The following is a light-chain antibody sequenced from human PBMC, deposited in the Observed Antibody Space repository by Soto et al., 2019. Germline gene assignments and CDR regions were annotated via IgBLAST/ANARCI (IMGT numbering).Light chain of an antibody. J-gene: IGKJ4*01. CDR1: QSVLYSSNNNNY. Sequence: DIVMTQSPDSLAVSLGERATINCKSSQSVLYSSNNNNYLAWYQQKPGQPPKLLIYWASTRESGVPDRFSGSGSGTDFTLAISSPQAEDVAVYYCQQHYNAPFTFGGGTRVEIK. V-gene: IGKV4-1*01. CDR3: QQHYNAPFT. CDR2: WAS.